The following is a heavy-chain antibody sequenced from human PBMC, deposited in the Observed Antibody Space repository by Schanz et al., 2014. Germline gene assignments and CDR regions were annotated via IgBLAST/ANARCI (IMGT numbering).Heavy chain of an antibody. D-gene: IGHD6-19*01. CDR3: AASSGWHPSTDY. Sequence: EVQLLESGGGLVQPGGSLRLSCAASGFTFSSYAMSWVRQAPGKGLEWLSYISDSGTYTNYADSVKGRFTISRDNAKSSLYRQMNSLRVEDTAVYYCAASSGWHPSTDYWGQGTLVTVSS. CDR2: ISDSGTYT. CDR1: GFTFSSYA. V-gene: IGHV3-48*04. J-gene: IGHJ4*02.